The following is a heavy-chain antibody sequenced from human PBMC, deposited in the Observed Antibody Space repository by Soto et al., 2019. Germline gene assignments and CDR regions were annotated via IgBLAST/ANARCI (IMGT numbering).Heavy chain of an antibody. CDR1: GFTFSSYA. CDR3: AKDSVPGIAAGPFDY. Sequence: GGSLRLSCAASGFTFSSYAMSWVRQAPGKGLEWVSAISGSGGSTYYADSVKGRFTISRDNSKNTLYLQMNSLRAEDTAVYYCAKDSVPGIAAGPFDYWGQGTLVTVSS. V-gene: IGHV3-23*01. CDR2: ISGSGGST. J-gene: IGHJ4*02. D-gene: IGHD6-13*01.